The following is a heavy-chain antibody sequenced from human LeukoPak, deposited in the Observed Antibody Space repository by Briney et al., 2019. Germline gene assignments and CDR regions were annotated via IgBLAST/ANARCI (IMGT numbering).Heavy chain of an antibody. CDR2: INHSEST. CDR1: GGSFSGYY. D-gene: IGHD6-19*01. CDR3: ARERGRSGWYTY. J-gene: IGHJ4*02. Sequence: SETLSLTCAVYGGSFSGYYWSWIRHPPGKGLKWIGEINHSESTNYNPSLKSRVTISVDTSKNQFSLKLSSVTAADTAVYYCARERGRSGWYTYWGQGTLVTVSS. V-gene: IGHV4-34*01.